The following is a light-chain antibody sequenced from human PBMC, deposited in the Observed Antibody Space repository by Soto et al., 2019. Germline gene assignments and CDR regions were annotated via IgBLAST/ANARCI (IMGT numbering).Light chain of an antibody. Sequence: QLVLTQPPSASGTPGQRVTISCSGSRSNIGSNAVSWYQQLPGTAPKLLIYNDNQRPSGVPDRFSASKSGTSASLAISGLQSEDEAHYYCAAWDDSLNAPGVFGGGTKLTVL. V-gene: IGLV1-44*01. CDR2: NDN. J-gene: IGLJ3*02. CDR1: RSNIGSNA. CDR3: AAWDDSLNAPGV.